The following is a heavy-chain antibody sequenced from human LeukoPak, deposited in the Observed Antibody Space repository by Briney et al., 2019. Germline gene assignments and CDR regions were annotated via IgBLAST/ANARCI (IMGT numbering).Heavy chain of an antibody. CDR1: GFTFSTNS. CDR2: ISGNSEKT. V-gene: IGHV3-48*02. Sequence: GSLRLSCAASGFTFSTNSMNWVRQPPGKGLEWVSYISGNSEKTFYADSVKGRFTISRNNARNSLYLQMNSLRDEDTAVYYCARDSYYSDTSGYYFDDWGQGTLVSVSS. D-gene: IGHD3-22*01. J-gene: IGHJ4*02. CDR3: ARDSYYSDTSGYYFDD.